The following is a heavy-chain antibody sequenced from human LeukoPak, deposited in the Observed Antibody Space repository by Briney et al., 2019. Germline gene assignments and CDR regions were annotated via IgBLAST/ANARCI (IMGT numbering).Heavy chain of an antibody. CDR2: IYYSGST. CDR1: GGSISSSSYY. V-gene: IGHV4-39*01. Sequence: SETLSLTCTVSGGSISSSSYYWGWIRQPPGKGLEWIGSIYYSGSTNNNPSLKSRVTISVDTSKNQFSLKLSSVSAADTAVYYCARRRTMFGYFAGEFDYWGQGTLVTVSS. J-gene: IGHJ4*02. D-gene: IGHD3-10*02. CDR3: ARRRTMFGYFAGEFDY.